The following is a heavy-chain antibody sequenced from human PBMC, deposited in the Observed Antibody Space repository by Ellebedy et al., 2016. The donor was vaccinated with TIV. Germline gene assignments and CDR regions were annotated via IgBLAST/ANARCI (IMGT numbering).Heavy chain of an antibody. CDR1: GFTFGGSA. V-gene: IGHV3-73*01. J-gene: IGHJ3*02. CDR3: ARGVRYSSGQDAFDI. Sequence: GESLKISCAASGFTFGGSAMHWVRQASGRELEWVGRIRGKANSYATAYAASVKGRFTISRDDSKNTAYLQMNSLKTEDTAVYYCARGVRYSSGQDAFDIWGQGTMVTVSS. CDR2: IRGKANSYAT. D-gene: IGHD6-19*01.